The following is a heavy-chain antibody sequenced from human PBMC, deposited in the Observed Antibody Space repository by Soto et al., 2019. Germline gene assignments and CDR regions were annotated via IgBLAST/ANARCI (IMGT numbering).Heavy chain of an antibody. CDR1: GGSISSYY. Sequence: QVQLQESGPGLVKPSETLSLTCTVSGGSISSYYWSWIRQPPGKGLEWIGYIYYSGSTNYNPSLKSRVTITVDTSKNQFSLKLSSVTAADTAVYYCARDCSGGSCFYYGMDVWGQGTTVTVSS. V-gene: IGHV4-59*01. CDR3: ARDCSGGSCFYYGMDV. CDR2: IYYSGST. J-gene: IGHJ6*02. D-gene: IGHD2-15*01.